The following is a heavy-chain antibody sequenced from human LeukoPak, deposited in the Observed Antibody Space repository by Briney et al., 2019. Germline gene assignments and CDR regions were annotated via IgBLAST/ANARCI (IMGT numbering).Heavy chain of an antibody. Sequence: GASVKVSCKASGGTFSSYAISWVRQAPGQGLEWMGGSIPIFGPANYAQKFQGRATTTADESTSTAYMELSSLRSEDTAVYYCARDNSGWYGQFYFQHWGQGTLVTVSS. D-gene: IGHD6-19*01. CDR1: GGTFSSYA. V-gene: IGHV1-69*13. CDR3: ARDNSGWYGQFYFQH. J-gene: IGHJ1*01. CDR2: SIPIFGPA.